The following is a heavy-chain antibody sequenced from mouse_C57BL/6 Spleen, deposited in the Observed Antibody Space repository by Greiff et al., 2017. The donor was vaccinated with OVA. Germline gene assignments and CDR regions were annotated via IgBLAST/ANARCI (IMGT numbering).Heavy chain of an antibody. D-gene: IGHD4-1*01. J-gene: IGHJ4*01. CDR2: IYPGSGST. CDR3: ERGKMGRGYAMDY. CDR1: GYTFTSYW. Sequence: QVQLQQPGAELVKPGASVKMSCKASGYTFTSYWITWVKQRPGQGLEWIGDIYPGSGSTNYNEKFKSKATLTVDTSSSTAYMQLSSLTSEDSAVNYCERGKMGRGYAMDYWGQGTSVTVSS. V-gene: IGHV1-55*01.